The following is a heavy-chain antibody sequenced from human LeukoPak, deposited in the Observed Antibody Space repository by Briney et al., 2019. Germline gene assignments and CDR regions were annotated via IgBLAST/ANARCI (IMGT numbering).Heavy chain of an antibody. CDR1: GVSISSSNSY. CDR3: ARRPTSYSSGWYSTKRYNWFDP. Sequence: SETLSLTCTVSGVSISSSNSYWGWIRQPPGKGLEWIGSIYYSGNTYYNASLKSQVSISIDTSKNQFSLRLTSVTAADTAVYYCARRPTSYSSGWYSTKRYNWFDPWGQGTLVTVSS. J-gene: IGHJ5*02. V-gene: IGHV4-39*01. D-gene: IGHD6-19*01. CDR2: IYYSGNT.